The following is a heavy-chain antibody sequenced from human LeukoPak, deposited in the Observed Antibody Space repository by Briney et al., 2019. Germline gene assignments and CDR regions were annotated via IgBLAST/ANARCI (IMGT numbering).Heavy chain of an antibody. CDR1: GFTFSYYS. Sequence: GGSLRLSCAASGFTFSYYSMNWFRQAPGRGLEWVSCISSSSSLIFYSDSVRGRFTISRDNAKNLLYLHMSSLRVEDTAVYYCAKVDRGDYSSSPVPYYNYYMNVWGKGTTVTVSS. CDR2: ISSSSSLI. CDR3: AKVDRGDYSSSPVPYYNYYMNV. J-gene: IGHJ6*03. V-gene: IGHV3-21*01. D-gene: IGHD6-13*01.